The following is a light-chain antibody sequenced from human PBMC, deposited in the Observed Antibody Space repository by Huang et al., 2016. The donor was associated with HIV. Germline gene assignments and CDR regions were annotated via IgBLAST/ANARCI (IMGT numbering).Light chain of an antibody. J-gene: IGKJ1*01. CDR1: QNITKP. V-gene: IGKV1-39*01. CDR3: QQSFSVPRT. CDR2: PAS. Sequence: DIQMTQSPPSLSASVGDRVTFTFRANQNITKPLNCYQQKPGKAPKLRIYPASTLESGGPSMFSGSGSGSRCPLNIGNLQPEDFATYYCQQSFSVPRTFG.